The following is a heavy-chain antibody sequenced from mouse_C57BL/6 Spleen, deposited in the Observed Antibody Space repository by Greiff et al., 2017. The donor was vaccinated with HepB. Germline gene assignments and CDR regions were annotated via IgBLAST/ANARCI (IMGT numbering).Heavy chain of an antibody. CDR3: ARLIGRSYYAMDY. CDR2: IYPGDGDT. CDR1: GYAFSSSW. J-gene: IGHJ4*01. D-gene: IGHD3-1*01. Sequence: QVQLQQSGPELVKPGASVKISCKASGYAFSSSWMNWVKQRPGKGLEWIGRIYPGDGDTNYNGKFKGKATLTADKSSSTAYMQLSSLTSEDSAVYFFARLIGRSYYAMDYWGQGTSVTVSS. V-gene: IGHV1-82*01.